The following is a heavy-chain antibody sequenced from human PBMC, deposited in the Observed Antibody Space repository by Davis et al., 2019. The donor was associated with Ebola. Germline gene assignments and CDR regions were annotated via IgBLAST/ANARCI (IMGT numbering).Heavy chain of an antibody. D-gene: IGHD6-6*01. CDR2: INACNGNT. CDR3: ARGSSKAYYDYGMDV. V-gene: IGHV1-3*01. Sequence: AASVKVSCKASGYTFTSCAMHWVRQAPGQRLEWVGWINACNGNTKYSQKFQGRVTITRDTSASTAYMELSSLRSEDTAVYYCARGSSKAYYDYGMDVWGQGTTVTVSS. J-gene: IGHJ6*02. CDR1: GYTFTSCA.